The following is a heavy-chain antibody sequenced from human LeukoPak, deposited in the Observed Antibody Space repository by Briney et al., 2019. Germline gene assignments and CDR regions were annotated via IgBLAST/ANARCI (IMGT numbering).Heavy chain of an antibody. D-gene: IGHD1-26*01. CDR2: INSDGSST. CDR1: GFTFSSYW. Sequence: QPGGSLRLSCAASGFTFSSYWMHWVRQAPGKGLVWVSRINSDGSSTSYADSVKGRFTISRDNAKNTLYLKMNSLRAEDTAVYYCARADGIVGAPRFDPWGQGTLVTVSS. J-gene: IGHJ5*02. V-gene: IGHV3-74*01. CDR3: ARADGIVGAPRFDP.